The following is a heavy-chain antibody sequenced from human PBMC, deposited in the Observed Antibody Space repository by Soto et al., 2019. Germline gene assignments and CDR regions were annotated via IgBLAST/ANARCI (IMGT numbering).Heavy chain of an antibody. D-gene: IGHD6-6*01. CDR1: GFTFSSYW. J-gene: IGHJ6*04. CDR2: INSDGSST. V-gene: IGHV3-74*01. Sequence: GGSLRLSCAASGFTFSSYWMHWVRQAPGKGLVWVSRINSDGSSTSYADSVKGRFTISRDNAKNTLYLQMNSLRAEDTAVYYCAKVSRGIAARDYYYYYGMDVWGKGTTVTVSS. CDR3: AKVSRGIAARDYYYYYGMDV.